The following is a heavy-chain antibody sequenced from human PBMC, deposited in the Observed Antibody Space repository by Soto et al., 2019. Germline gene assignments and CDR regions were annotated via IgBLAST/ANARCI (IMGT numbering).Heavy chain of an antibody. CDR1: GYTFTSYG. D-gene: IGHD2-2*01. J-gene: IGHJ3*02. Sequence: ASVKVSCKASGYTFTSYGISWVRQAPGQGLEWMGWISAYNGNTNYAQKLQGRVTMTTDTSTSTAYMELGSLRSDDTAVYYCARDLGDIVVVGNAFDIWGQGTMVTVSS. CDR3: ARDLGDIVVVGNAFDI. V-gene: IGHV1-18*01. CDR2: ISAYNGNT.